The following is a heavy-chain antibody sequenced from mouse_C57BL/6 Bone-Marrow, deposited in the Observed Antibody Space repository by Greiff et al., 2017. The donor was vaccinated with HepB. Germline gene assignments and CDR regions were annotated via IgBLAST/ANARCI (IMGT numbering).Heavy chain of an antibody. CDR1: GYTFTDYN. Sequence: EVQLQQSGPELVKPGASVKMSCKASGYTFTDYNMHWVKQSHGKSLEWIGYINPNNGGTSYNQKFKGKATLTVNKSSSTAYMGLCSLTSEDSAVDYCASRRRYAMGYWGQGTTVTVSS. J-gene: IGHJ4*01. CDR2: INPNNGGT. V-gene: IGHV1-22*01. CDR3: ASRRRYAMGY.